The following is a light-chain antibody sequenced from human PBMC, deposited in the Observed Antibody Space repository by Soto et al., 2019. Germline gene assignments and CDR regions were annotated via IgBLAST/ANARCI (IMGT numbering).Light chain of an antibody. CDR2: AAS. V-gene: IGKV3-15*01. Sequence: EILLTQSPATLSVSPGERATLSCRSSQTINRNLGWYPQKPGQAPRLLIFAASTRAPGIPARFSGSGSGTEFTLTISGLQSEEFAVEYCQQYNSWTSITGGQGTRLEVK. CDR3: QQYNSWTSIT. J-gene: IGKJ5*01. CDR1: QTINRN.